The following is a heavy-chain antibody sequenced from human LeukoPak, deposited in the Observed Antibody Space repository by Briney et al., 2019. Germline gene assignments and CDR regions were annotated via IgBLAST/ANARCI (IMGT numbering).Heavy chain of an antibody. CDR2: IYHSGST. Sequence: SEALSLTCTVSGGSIRSSSYYWGWIRQPPGKGLEWIGYIYHSGSTYYNPPLKSRLTISVEMSKNQLSLKLSSVTAADTAVYYCARARDYYDSSGRRDAFDIWGQGTMVTVSS. D-gene: IGHD3-22*01. J-gene: IGHJ3*02. CDR3: ARARDYYDSSGRRDAFDI. V-gene: IGHV4-31*03. CDR1: GGSIRSSSYY.